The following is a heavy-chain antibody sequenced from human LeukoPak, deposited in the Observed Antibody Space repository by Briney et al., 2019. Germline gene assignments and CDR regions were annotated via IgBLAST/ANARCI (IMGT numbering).Heavy chain of an antibody. J-gene: IGHJ2*01. CDR3: AKDRTVGASYWYFDL. D-gene: IGHD1-26*01. V-gene: IGHV3-33*06. CDR2: IWFDGNNK. CDR1: GFTFSNYG. Sequence: GKSLRLSCAASGFTFSNYGMHWVRQTPGKGLEWVAVIWFDGNNKFHADSVRGRFTISRDSSKNTLFLHMNTLRAEDTAIYYCAKDRTVGASYWYFDLWGRGTLVTVSS.